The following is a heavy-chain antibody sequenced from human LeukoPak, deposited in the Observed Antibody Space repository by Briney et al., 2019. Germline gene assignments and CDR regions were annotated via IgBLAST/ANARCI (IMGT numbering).Heavy chain of an antibody. V-gene: IGHV3-23*01. Sequence: PGGSLRLSCAASGFTFSSYAMSWVRQAPGKGLEWVSAISGSGGSTYYADSVKGRFTISRDNSKNTLYLQMNSLRAEDTAVYYCAKDRSYCGGDCYPRHYFDYWGQGTLVTVSS. J-gene: IGHJ4*02. CDR1: GFTFSSYA. CDR3: AKDRSYCGGDCYPRHYFDY. D-gene: IGHD2-21*02. CDR2: ISGSGGST.